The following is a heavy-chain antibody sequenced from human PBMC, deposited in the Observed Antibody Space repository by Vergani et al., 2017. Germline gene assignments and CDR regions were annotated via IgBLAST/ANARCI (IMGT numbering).Heavy chain of an antibody. J-gene: IGHJ5*02. D-gene: IGHD2-2*01. CDR2: ISWNSGSI. V-gene: IGHV3-9*01. CDR3: ARDPVVPAPYNWFDP. CDR1: GFTFDDYA. Sequence: EVQLVESGGGLVQPGRSLRLSCAASGFTFDDYAMHWVRQAPGKGLEWVSGISWNSGSIGYADSVKGRFTISRDNAKNSLYLQMNSLRAEDTAVYYCARDPVVPAPYNWFDPWGQGTLVTVSS.